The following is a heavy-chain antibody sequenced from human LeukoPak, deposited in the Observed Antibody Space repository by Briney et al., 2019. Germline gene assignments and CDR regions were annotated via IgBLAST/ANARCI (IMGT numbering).Heavy chain of an antibody. Sequence: SETLSLTCAVYGGSFSGYYWSWIRQPPGKGLEWIGEINHSGSTPYNPSLKSRVTMAVDTSKNQFSLKLSSVTAADTAVYYCARGVVTAPQTFDYWGQGTLVTVSS. V-gene: IGHV4-34*01. J-gene: IGHJ4*02. D-gene: IGHD2-21*02. CDR2: INHSGST. CDR1: GGSFSGYY. CDR3: ARGVVTAPQTFDY.